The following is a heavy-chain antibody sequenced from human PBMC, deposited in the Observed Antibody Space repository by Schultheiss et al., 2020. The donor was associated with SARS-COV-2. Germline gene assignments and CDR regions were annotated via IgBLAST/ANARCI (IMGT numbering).Heavy chain of an antibody. V-gene: IGHV3-30*03. CDR2: ISYDGSNK. CDR1: GFTFSSYG. D-gene: IGHD5-18*01. CDR3: ARDGRGYSYGYDYYYGMDV. J-gene: IGHJ6*02. Sequence: GESLKISCAASGFTFSSYGMHWVRQAPGKGLEWVAVISYDGSNKYYADSVKGRFTISRDNSKNTLYLQMNSLRAEDTAVYYCARDGRGYSYGYDYYYGMDVWGQGTTVTVSS.